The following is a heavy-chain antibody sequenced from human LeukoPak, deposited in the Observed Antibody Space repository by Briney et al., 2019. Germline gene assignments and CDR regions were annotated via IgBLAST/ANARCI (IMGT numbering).Heavy chain of an antibody. CDR3: ALLQAYRPLDY. J-gene: IGHJ4*02. V-gene: IGHV4-61*08. CDR1: GASVSSNGYY. D-gene: IGHD2/OR15-2a*01. CDR2: IVNRGST. Sequence: SETLSLTCTVSGASVSSNGYYWNWIRQPPGKGLEWIGYIVNRGSTNYNPSLKSRVTISVDTSNNQFSLRLNSVTAADTAVYFCALLQAYRPLDYWGQGTLVTVSS.